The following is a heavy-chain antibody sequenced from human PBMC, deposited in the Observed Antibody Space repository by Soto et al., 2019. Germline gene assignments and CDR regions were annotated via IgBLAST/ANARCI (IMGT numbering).Heavy chain of an antibody. J-gene: IGHJ6*02. CDR3: SRHNDYYDSSGYYYYHYGMDV. D-gene: IGHD3-22*01. V-gene: IGHV3-73*01. Sequence: GGSLRFSCAASGFTFSGSAMHWVRQASGKGLEWVGRIRSKANSYATAYAASVKGRFTISRDDSKNTAYLQMNSLKTEDTAVYYCSRHNDYYDSSGYYYYHYGMDVWGQGTTVTVSS. CDR2: IRSKANSYAT. CDR1: GFTFSGSA.